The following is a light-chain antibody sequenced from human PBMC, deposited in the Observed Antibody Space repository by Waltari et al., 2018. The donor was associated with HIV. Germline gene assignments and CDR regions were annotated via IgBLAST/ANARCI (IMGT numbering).Light chain of an antibody. CDR3: WSYTSSDTFV. J-gene: IGLJ1*01. CDR2: EVS. Sequence: QSALTQPVSVSGSPGPSIAISCIGTNTDVGRSNYLSWYQHHPGNAPKLIIYEVSNRPSEVSNRFSGSKSGDTAFLTISGLHGEDEADYYCWSYTSSDTFVFGTGTKVTVL. CDR1: NTDVGRSNY. V-gene: IGLV2-14*01.